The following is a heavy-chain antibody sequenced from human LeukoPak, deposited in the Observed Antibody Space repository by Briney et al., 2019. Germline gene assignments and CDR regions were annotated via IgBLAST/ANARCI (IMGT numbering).Heavy chain of an antibody. CDR1: GFTFSTYW. V-gene: IGHV3-7*01. J-gene: IGHJ4*02. Sequence: GGSLRLSCAASGFTFSTYWMSWVRQAPGKGLEWVASVKEDGSETYYVDSVKGRCTISRDNAKHSLYLQMNSLRAEDTAVYYCARDRATYWGQGTLVTVSS. CDR3: ARDRATY. CDR2: VKEDGSET.